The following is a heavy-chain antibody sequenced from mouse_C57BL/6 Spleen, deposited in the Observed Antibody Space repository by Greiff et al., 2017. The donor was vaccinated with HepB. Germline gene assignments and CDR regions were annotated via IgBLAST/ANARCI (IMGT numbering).Heavy chain of an antibody. CDR2: IDPSDSYT. D-gene: IGHD1-1*02. J-gene: IGHJ2*01. CDR1: GYTFTSYW. V-gene: IGHV1-69*01. CDR3: ARGGGNCFDY. Sequence: QVQLQQSGAELVMPGASVKLSCKASGYTFTSYWMHWVKQRPGQGLEWIGEIDPSDSYTNYNQKFKGKSTLTVDKSSSTAYMQLSSLTSEDSAVYYCARGGGNCFDYWGQGTTLTVSS.